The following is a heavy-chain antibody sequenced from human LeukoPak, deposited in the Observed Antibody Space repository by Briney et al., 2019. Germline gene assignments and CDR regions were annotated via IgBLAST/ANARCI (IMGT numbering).Heavy chain of an antibody. CDR1: GYTFTGYY. D-gene: IGHD6-13*01. CDR3: ASQAAGPNGVYYYYMDV. V-gene: IGHV1-2*02. Sequence: ASVKVSCKASGYTFTGYYMHWVRQAPGQGLEWMGWINPNSGGTNYAQKFQGRVTMTRDTPISTAYMELSRLRSDDTAVYYCASQAAGPNGVYYYYMDVWGKGTTVTVSS. CDR2: INPNSGGT. J-gene: IGHJ6*03.